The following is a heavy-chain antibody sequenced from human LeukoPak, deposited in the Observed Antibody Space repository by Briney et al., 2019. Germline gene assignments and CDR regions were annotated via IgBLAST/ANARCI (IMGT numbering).Heavy chain of an antibody. Sequence: GGSLRLSCVASGFTFSSYGMHWVRQAPGKGLEWVAVISYDGSNKYYADSVKGRFTISRDNSKNTLYLQMNSLRAEDTAVYYCAKDAYSSGWPLIDYWGQGTLVTVSS. CDR1: GFTFSSYG. V-gene: IGHV3-30*18. D-gene: IGHD6-19*01. J-gene: IGHJ4*02. CDR3: AKDAYSSGWPLIDY. CDR2: ISYDGSNK.